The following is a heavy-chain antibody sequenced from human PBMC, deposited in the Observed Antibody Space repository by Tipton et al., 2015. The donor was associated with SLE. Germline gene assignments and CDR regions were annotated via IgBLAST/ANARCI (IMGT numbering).Heavy chain of an antibody. D-gene: IGHD1/OR15-1a*01. CDR3: ARLNTFYFDN. J-gene: IGHJ4*02. Sequence: TLSLTCNVSGGSISSSSYQWGWIRQPPGKGLEWIGSVNYFGATHHDPSLKSRVTISVDTSKNQLSLKLTSVTAADTALYYCARLNTFYFDNWGQGTLVTVSS. CDR1: GGSISSSSYQ. V-gene: IGHV4-39*01. CDR2: VNYFGAT.